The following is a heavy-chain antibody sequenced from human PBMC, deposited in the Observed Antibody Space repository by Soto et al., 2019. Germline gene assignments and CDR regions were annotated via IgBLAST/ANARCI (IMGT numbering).Heavy chain of an antibody. CDR3: ARDVVVDYYGSGDFWFDP. CDR2: IYYSGST. Sequence: SETLSLTCTVSGGSISSGGYYWSWIRQHPGKGLEWIGYIYYSGSTYYNPSLKSRVTISVDTSKNQFSLKLSSVTAADTAVYYCARDVVVDYYGSGDFWFDPWGQGTLVTVSS. V-gene: IGHV4-31*03. CDR1: GGSISSGGYY. D-gene: IGHD3-10*01. J-gene: IGHJ5*02.